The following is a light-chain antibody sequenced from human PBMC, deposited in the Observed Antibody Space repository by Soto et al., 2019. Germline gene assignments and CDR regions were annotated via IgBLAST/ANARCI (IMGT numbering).Light chain of an antibody. CDR3: CSYAGSSTWV. CDR1: SSDVVSYNL. CDR2: DGS. J-gene: IGLJ3*02. Sequence: QSALTQPASVSGSPGQSSTISCTGTSSDVVSYNLVSWYQQHPGKAPKLMNYDGSKRPSGVSNRFSGSKSGNTASLTISGLQAEDEADYCCCSYAGSSTWVFGGGNTVTVL. V-gene: IGLV2-23*01.